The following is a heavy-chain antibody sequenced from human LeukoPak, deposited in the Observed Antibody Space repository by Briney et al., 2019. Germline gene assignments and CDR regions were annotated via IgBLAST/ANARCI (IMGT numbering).Heavy chain of an antibody. CDR3: ARASTMVRGATYYYYYYYMDV. D-gene: IGHD3-10*01. CDR1: GGSISSSSYY. Sequence: PSETLSLTCTVSGGSISSSSYYWGWIRQPPGKGLECLGSIYYSGRPYYNPSLKSRVTISVDTSKNQFSLKLSSVTAADTAVYYCARASTMVRGATYYYYYYYMDVWGKGTTVTVSS. CDR2: IYYSGRP. V-gene: IGHV4-39*07. J-gene: IGHJ6*03.